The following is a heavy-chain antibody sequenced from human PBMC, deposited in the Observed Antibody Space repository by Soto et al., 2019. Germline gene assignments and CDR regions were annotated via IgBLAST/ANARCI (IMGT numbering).Heavy chain of an antibody. CDR1: GFTFSSYD. D-gene: IGHD5-12*01. Sequence: GGSLRLSCAASGFTFSSYDMHWVRQATGKGLEWVSAIGTAGDTYYPGSVKGRFTISRENAKNSLYLQMNSLRAGDTAVYYCARGGGQEGWFDPWGQGTLVTVSS. CDR2: IGTAGDT. J-gene: IGHJ5*02. CDR3: ARGGGQEGWFDP. V-gene: IGHV3-13*01.